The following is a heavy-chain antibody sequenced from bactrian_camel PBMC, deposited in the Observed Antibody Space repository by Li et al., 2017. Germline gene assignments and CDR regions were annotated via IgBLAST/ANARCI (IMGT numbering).Heavy chain of an antibody. Sequence: VQLVESGGGSVQAGGSLRLSCEVSRFTDGPYCMGWLRRAPGGEREGVAMIDSLGSTVYADDVKGRFAISHSQDSAKKVFYLQTNNLRPEDSAVYHCATGLWRDCNSGRWCPVDKSRGSGTQVTVS. CDR2: IDSLGST. CDR1: RFTDGPYC. V-gene: IGHV3S55*01. J-gene: IGHJ4*01. D-gene: IGHD1*01.